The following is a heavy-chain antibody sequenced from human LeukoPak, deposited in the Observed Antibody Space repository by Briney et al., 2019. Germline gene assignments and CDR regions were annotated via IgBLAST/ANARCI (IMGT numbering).Heavy chain of an antibody. J-gene: IGHJ4*02. CDR3: ANLYYDFPF. Sequence: GGSLRLSCAASGLTFSNYAMSWVRQAPGKGLEWVSSIENNDGTTYYADSMKGRFTISRDNSKHMVYLQMNSLRAEDTAMCYCANLYYDFPFWGQGTLVTVSS. CDR2: IENNDGTT. V-gene: IGHV3-23*01. D-gene: IGHD3/OR15-3a*01. CDR1: GLTFSNYA.